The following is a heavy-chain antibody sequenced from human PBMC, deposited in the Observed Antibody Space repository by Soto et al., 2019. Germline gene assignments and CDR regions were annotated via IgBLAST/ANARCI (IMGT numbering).Heavy chain of an antibody. CDR3: ARAQQLAYSSVQAVEN. CDR1: GFTFSSYS. D-gene: IGHD6-13*01. J-gene: IGHJ4*02. CDR2: ISSSSSYI. V-gene: IGHV3-21*01. Sequence: GGSLRLSCAASGFTFSSYSMNWVRQAPGKGLEWVSSISSSSSYIYYADSVKGRFTISRDNSEKTLYLQMNSLRPEDTAVYYCARAQQLAYSSVQAVENWGQGTPVTVSS.